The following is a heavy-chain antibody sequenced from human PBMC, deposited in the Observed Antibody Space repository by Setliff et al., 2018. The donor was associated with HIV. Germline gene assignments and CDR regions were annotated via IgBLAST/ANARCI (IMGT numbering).Heavy chain of an antibody. CDR3: ARVRLTMIMMVDYFDQ. V-gene: IGHV4-4*07. CDR1: GGSISNFY. D-gene: IGHD3-22*01. J-gene: IGHJ4*02. CDR2: IYSTGDT. Sequence: PSETLSLTCSVSGGSISNFYWSWLRQPPGKGLEWVGHIYSTGDTNYNPSLKSRVTLSADTSKNQLSLSLTSVTAAYTAVYYCARVRLTMIMMVDYFDQWGQGTLITVSS.